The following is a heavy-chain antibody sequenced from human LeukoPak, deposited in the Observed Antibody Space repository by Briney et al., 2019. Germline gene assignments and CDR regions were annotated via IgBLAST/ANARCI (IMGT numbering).Heavy chain of an antibody. CDR2: IYYSGST. CDR3: ARAMGIAAAGYFDY. D-gene: IGHD6-13*01. V-gene: IGHV4-61*01. Sequence: SETLSLTCTVSGGSVSSGSYYWSWIRQPPGKGLEWIGYIYYSGSTNYNPSLKSRVTISVDTSKNQFSLKLSSVTAADTAVYYCARAMGIAAAGYFDYWGQGTLVTVSS. J-gene: IGHJ4*02. CDR1: GGSVSSGSYY.